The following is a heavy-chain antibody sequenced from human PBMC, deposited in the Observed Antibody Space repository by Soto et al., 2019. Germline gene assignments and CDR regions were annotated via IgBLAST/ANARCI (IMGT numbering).Heavy chain of an antibody. CDR1: GGSVNSGNDY. CDR2: MSHSGGT. V-gene: IGHV4-34*01. J-gene: IGHJ3*02. CDR3: ARVERGTATTVVDAFDI. D-gene: IGHD2-21*02. Sequence: QVQLQQWGAGLLKPSETLSLTCAVFGGSVNSGNDYWSWIRQPPGKGLEWIGEMSHSGGTPFNPSLKSPVTISVDTSKNQFSLTMSSVTAADTALYYCARVERGTATTVVDAFDIWGPGTMVTVSS.